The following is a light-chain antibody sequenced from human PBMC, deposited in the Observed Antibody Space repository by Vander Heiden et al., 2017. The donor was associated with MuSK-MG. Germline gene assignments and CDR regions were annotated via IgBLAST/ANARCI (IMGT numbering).Light chain of an antibody. Sequence: DIQMTQSPSSLSASVGDRVTITCRASQGISNSLAWYQQRPGKVPKLLIYAASTLQSGVPSRFSGSGSGTDFTLTIGSLQPEDVATYYCQKGNSAPFTFGPGTTVDIK. CDR1: QGISNS. CDR2: AAS. CDR3: QKGNSAPFT. J-gene: IGKJ3*01. V-gene: IGKV1-27*01.